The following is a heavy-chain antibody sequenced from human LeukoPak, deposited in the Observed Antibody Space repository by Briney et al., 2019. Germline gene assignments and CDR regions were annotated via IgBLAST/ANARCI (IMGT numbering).Heavy chain of an antibody. CDR3: GGVSGSSIFDY. Sequence: GGSLRLSRAASGFTFSSYSMNWVRQAPGKGLEWVSYISTSGSTIYYADSVKGRFTISRDNAKNSLYLQMNSLRAEDTAVYYCGGVSGSSIFDYWGQGTLVTVSS. V-gene: IGHV3-48*04. CDR1: GFTFSSYS. D-gene: IGHD3-16*01. J-gene: IGHJ4*02. CDR2: ISTSGSTI.